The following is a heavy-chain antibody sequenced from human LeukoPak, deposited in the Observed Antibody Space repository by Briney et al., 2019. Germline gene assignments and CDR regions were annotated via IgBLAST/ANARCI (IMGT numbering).Heavy chain of an antibody. CDR3: ARDGRFPPEVLPRYFDY. J-gene: IGHJ4*02. D-gene: IGHD1-26*01. V-gene: IGHV4-38-2*02. Sequence: SETLSLTCTVSGYSISSGYYWGWIRQPPGKGLEWIGNIYYSGSTYYNPSLKSRVTISVETSKNQFSLKLSSVTAADTAVYYCARDGRFPPEVLPRYFDYWGQGTLVTVSS. CDR1: GYSISSGYY. CDR2: IYYSGST.